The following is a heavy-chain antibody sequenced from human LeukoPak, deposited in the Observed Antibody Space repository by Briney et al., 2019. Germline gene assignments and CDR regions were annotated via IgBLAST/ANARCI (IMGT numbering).Heavy chain of an antibody. CDR2: MNPNSGNT. D-gene: IGHD5-24*01. CDR3: ARVRDGYNRGTLGY. J-gene: IGHJ4*02. V-gene: IGHV1-8*01. Sequence: GASVKVSCKASGYTFTSYDINWVRQATGQGLEWMGWMNPNSGNTGYAQKLQGRVTMTTDTSTSTAYMELRSLRSDDTAVYYCARVRDGYNRGTLGYWGQGTLVTVSS. CDR1: GYTFTSYD.